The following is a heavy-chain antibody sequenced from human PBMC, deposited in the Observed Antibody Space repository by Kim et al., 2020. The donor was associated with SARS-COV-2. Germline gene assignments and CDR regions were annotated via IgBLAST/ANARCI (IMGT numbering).Heavy chain of an antibody. CDR3: ARSHSGSYYSAFDY. Sequence: GGSLGLSCAASGFTFSSYAMHWVRQAPGKGLEWVAVISYDGSNKYYADSVKGRFTISRDNSKNTLYLQMNSLRAEDTAVYYCARSHSGSYYSAFDYWGQG. CDR2: ISYDGSNK. CDR1: GFTFSSYA. J-gene: IGHJ4*02. V-gene: IGHV3-30-3*01. D-gene: IGHD1-26*01.